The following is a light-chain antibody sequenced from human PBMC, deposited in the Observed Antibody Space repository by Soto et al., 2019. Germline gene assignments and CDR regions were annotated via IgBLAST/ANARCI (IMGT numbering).Light chain of an antibody. J-gene: IGKJ1*01. Sequence: EIVLTQSPGTLSLSPGERATLSCRASQSVNNDYLAWYQQRHGQAPSLLIYGASSRATGIPDRFSGSGSGTDFTLTISSLEPEDFAVYYCQQLTDWPPQWTFGQGTKVDIK. CDR1: QSVNNDY. CDR3: QQLTDWPPQWT. V-gene: IGKV3D-20*02. CDR2: GAS.